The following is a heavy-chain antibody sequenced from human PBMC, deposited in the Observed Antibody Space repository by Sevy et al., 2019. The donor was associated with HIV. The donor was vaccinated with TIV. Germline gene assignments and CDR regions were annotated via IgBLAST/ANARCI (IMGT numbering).Heavy chain of an antibody. D-gene: IGHD4-17*01. Sequence: GGSLRLSCAASGFSFRSYWMTWVRQAPGKGLEWVASIYQDGSEKYYMDSVKGLFTVSRDNAKNSLFLQMNSLRVEDTAVYYCAREGSYGDYMLSYYYGMDVWGQGTTVTVSS. CDR2: IYQDGSEK. CDR3: AREGSYGDYMLSYYYGMDV. V-gene: IGHV3-7*01. J-gene: IGHJ6*02. CDR1: GFSFRSYW.